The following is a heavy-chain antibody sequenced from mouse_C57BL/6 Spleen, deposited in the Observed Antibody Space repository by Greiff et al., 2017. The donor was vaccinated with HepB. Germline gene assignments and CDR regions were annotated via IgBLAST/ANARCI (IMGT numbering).Heavy chain of an antibody. CDR2: INPGSGGT. CDR1: GYAFTNYL. CDR3: ARGDGYYGYAMDY. J-gene: IGHJ4*01. D-gene: IGHD2-3*01. V-gene: IGHV1-54*01. Sequence: VQGVESGAELVRPGTSVKVSCKASGYAFTNYLIEWVKQRPGQGLEWIGVINPGSGGTNYNEKFKGKATLTADKSSSTAYMQLSSLTSEDSAVYFCARGDGYYGYAMDYWGQGTSVTVSS.